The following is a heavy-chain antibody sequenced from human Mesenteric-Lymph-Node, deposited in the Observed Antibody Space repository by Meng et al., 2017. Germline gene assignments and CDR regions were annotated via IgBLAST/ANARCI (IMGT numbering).Heavy chain of an antibody. CDR1: GGTFSSYA. D-gene: IGHD1-26*01. CDR3: ARDLVGGTGFDP. Sequence: QVRWVTSGAEVKKPGSSVKVSCKASGGTFSSYAISWVRQAPGQGLEWMGGIIPIFGTANYAQKFQGRVTITADESTSTAYMELSSLRSEDTAVYYCARDLVGGTGFDPWGQGTLVTVSS. V-gene: IGHV1-69*01. J-gene: IGHJ5*02. CDR2: IIPIFGTA.